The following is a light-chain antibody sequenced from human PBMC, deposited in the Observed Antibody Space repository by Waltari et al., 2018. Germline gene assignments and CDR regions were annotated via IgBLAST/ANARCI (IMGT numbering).Light chain of an antibody. J-gene: IGKJ1*01. CDR3: QQYDASSPT. CDR2: DAS. CDR1: QSLSSSY. V-gene: IGKV3-20*01. Sequence: EIVLTQSPGTLSLSPGERATLSGRASQSLSSSYLAWYQQKPGQAPRLLLFDASSRATGIPDRFSGSGSGTDFTLTINRLEPEDFAVYYCQQYDASSPTFGQGTKVDIK.